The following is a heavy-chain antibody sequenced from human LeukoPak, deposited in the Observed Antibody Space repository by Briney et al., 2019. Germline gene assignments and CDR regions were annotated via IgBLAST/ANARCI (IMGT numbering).Heavy chain of an antibody. CDR1: GGSISSYY. D-gene: IGHD3-3*01. Sequence: PSETLSLTCTVSGGSISSYYWSWIRQPPGKGLEWIGYIYYSGNTNYNPSLKSRVTISVDTSKNQFSLKLSSVTAADTAVYYCARDFVGFDYWGQGTLVTVSS. V-gene: IGHV4-59*01. CDR2: IYYSGNT. CDR3: ARDFVGFDY. J-gene: IGHJ4*02.